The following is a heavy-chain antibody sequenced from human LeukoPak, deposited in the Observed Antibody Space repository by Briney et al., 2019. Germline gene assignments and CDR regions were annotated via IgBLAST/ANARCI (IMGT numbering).Heavy chain of an antibody. CDR3: ARDSRWLSLKADAFDI. CDR1: GYTFTSYG. J-gene: IGHJ3*02. V-gene: IGHV1-18*01. CDR2: ISAYNGNT. Sequence: ASVKVSCKASGYTFTSYGISWVRQAPGQGLEWMGWISAYNGNTNYAQKLQGRVTMTTDTSTSTAYMELRSLRSDDTAVYYCARDSRWLSLKADAFDIWGQGTVVTVSS. D-gene: IGHD3-22*01.